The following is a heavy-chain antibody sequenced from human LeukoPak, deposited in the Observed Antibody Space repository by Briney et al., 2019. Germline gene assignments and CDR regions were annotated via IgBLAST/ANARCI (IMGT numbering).Heavy chain of an antibody. CDR3: ARWITTQGTFDI. V-gene: IGHV4-4*07. D-gene: IGHD1-1*01. CDR2: IYTSGST. J-gene: IGHJ3*02. Sequence: KPSETLSLTCTVSGGSISTYYWNWLRQPAGKGLEWIGRIYTSGSTYYNASLKSRVTLSLDTSKNQFSLKLTSVTAADTAVYYCARWITTQGTFDIWAQGTMVTVSS. CDR1: GGSISTYY.